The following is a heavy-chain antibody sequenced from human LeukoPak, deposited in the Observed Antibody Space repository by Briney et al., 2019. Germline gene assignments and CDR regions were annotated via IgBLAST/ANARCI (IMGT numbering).Heavy chain of an antibody. J-gene: IGHJ4*02. Sequence: GASVKVSCKASGYTFTGYYMHWVRRAPGQGLEWMGWINPNSGGTNYAQKFQGRVTMTRDTSISTAYMELSRLRSDDTAVYYCARDLVAARLPQEICYWGQGTLVTVSS. D-gene: IGHD6-6*01. CDR2: INPNSGGT. CDR3: ARDLVAARLPQEICY. V-gene: IGHV1-2*02. CDR1: GYTFTGYY.